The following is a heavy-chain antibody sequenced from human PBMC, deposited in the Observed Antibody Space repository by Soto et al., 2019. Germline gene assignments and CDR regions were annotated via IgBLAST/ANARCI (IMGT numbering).Heavy chain of an antibody. V-gene: IGHV3-9*01. D-gene: IGHD5-12*01. CDR1: GFTFDDNA. CDR3: AKDISGYRGYDSPSRGPEYYFDY. J-gene: IGHJ4*02. Sequence: PGGYLRLSCAASGFTFDDNAVQWVRHAPGKGLEWVSGVSRNGGSIGYADSVKGRLTISRDNAKNSLYLQVKSLRAEDTALYYCAKDISGYRGYDSPSRGPEYYFDYWGQGTPVTVSS. CDR2: VSRNGGSI.